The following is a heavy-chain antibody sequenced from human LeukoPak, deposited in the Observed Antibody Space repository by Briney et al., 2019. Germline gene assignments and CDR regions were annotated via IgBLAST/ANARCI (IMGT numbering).Heavy chain of an antibody. CDR3: AKDAVAARWYYFDY. J-gene: IGHJ4*02. CDR2: ISSSRSYI. CDR1: GFSFSSST. D-gene: IGHD6-19*01. Sequence: GGSLRLSCAASGFSFSSSTMNWVRQAPGKGLEWVSSISSSRSYIYYADSVKGRFTISRDNAKNSLYLQMNSLRAEDTAVYYCAKDAVAARWYYFDYWGQGTLVTVSS. V-gene: IGHV3-21*04.